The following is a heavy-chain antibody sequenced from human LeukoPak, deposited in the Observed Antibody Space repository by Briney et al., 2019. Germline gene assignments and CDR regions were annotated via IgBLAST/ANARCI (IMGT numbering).Heavy chain of an antibody. D-gene: IGHD3-16*02. CDR3: ARDRVMITFGGVIVIPSPYYYYGMDV. V-gene: IGHV3-66*01. Sequence: PGGSLRLSFAASGFTVSSNYMNWVRQAPGKGLEWVSLIYSGGSTYYADSVKGRFTISRDNSKNTLYLQMNSLRAEDTAVYYCARDRVMITFGGVIVIPSPYYYYGMDVWGQGTTVTVSS. CDR2: IYSGGST. J-gene: IGHJ6*02. CDR1: GFTVSSNY.